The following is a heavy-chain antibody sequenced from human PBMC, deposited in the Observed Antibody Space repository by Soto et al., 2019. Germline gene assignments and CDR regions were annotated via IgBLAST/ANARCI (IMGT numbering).Heavy chain of an antibody. J-gene: IGHJ4*02. CDR2: ISPNGAAT. V-gene: IGHV3-64D*06. Sequence: GGSLRLSRSASGFSFSTYDVHWVRQAPAKGLEFVAGISPNGAATYYADSVKGRSTISRDNSKNTLYLQMSSLTPDDSAVYYCGKLTDYWGLGRLVTVS. D-gene: IGHD3-9*01. CDR3: GKLTDY. CDR1: GFSFSTYD.